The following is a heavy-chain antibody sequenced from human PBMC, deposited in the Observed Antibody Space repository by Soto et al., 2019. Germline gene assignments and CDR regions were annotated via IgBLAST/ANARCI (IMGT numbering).Heavy chain of an antibody. D-gene: IGHD5-18*01. CDR2: ISYDGSNK. Sequence: QVQLVESGGGVVQPGRSLRLSCAASGFTFSSYAMHWVRQAPGKGLEWVAVISYDGSNKYYADSVKGRFTISRDNSKNTLYLQMNSLRAEDTAVYYCARDGGSSYGYGWIDYWGQGTLVTVSS. J-gene: IGHJ4*02. V-gene: IGHV3-30-3*01. CDR3: ARDGGSSYGYGWIDY. CDR1: GFTFSSYA.